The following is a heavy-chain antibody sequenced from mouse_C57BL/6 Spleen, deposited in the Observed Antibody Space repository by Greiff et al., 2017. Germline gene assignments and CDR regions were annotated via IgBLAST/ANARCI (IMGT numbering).Heavy chain of an antibody. CDR2: INPNNGGT. CDR3: ARSDYSNGVWYVDV. J-gene: IGHJ1*03. Sequence: EVQLQQSGPELVKPGASVKIPCKASGYTFTDYNMDWVKQSHGKSLEWIGDINPNNGGTIYNQKFKGKATLTVDKSSSTAYMELRSLTSEDTAVYYCARSDYSNGVWYVDVWGTGTTVTVAS. CDR1: GYTFTDYN. D-gene: IGHD2-5*01. V-gene: IGHV1-18*01.